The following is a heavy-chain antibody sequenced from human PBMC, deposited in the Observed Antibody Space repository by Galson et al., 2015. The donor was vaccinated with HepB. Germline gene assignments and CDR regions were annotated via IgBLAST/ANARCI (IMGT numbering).Heavy chain of an antibody. V-gene: IGHV3-48*02. CDR1: GFTFSSYS. CDR3: ARDPYGSGYDYTPYYYYGMDV. J-gene: IGHJ6*02. Sequence: SLRLSCAASGFTFSSYSMNWVRQAPGKGLEWVSYISSSSSTIYYADSVKGRFTISRDDAKNSLYLQMNSLRDEDTAVYYCARDPYGSGYDYTPYYYYGMDVWGQGTTVTVSS. CDR2: ISSSSSTI. D-gene: IGHD5-12*01.